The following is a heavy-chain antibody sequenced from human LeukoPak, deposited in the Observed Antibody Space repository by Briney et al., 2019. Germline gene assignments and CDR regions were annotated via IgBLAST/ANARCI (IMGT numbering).Heavy chain of an antibody. CDR1: GFTFSSYA. CDR2: ISYDGSNK. V-gene: IGHV3-30-3*01. J-gene: IGHJ4*02. D-gene: IGHD6-19*01. Sequence: PGRSLRLSCAASGFTFSSYAMHWVRQAPGKGLEWVAVISYDGSNKYYADSVKGRFTISRDNSKNTLYLQMNSLRAEDTAVYYCAREGIAVAATFDYWGQGTLVTVSS. CDR3: AREGIAVAATFDY.